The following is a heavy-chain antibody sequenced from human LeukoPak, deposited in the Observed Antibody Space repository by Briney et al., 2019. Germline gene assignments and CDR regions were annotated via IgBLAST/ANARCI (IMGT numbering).Heavy chain of an antibody. V-gene: IGHV3-23*01. D-gene: IGHD2-8*01. Sequence: PGGSLRLSCTASGFTFSNYAMSWVRQAPGKGLEWVANVRGSGETYYTESVKGRFTISRDNSRNTMYLQINSLRAEDTAVYYCARDRHCANGVCHNSAGMDVWAKGPRSPSP. CDR3: ARDRHCANGVCHNSAGMDV. CDR1: GFTFSNYA. J-gene: IGHJ6*02. CDR2: VRGSGET.